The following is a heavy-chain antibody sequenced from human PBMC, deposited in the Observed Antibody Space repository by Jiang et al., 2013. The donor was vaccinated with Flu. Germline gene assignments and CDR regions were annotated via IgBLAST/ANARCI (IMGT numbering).Heavy chain of an antibody. V-gene: IGHV3-30*04. Sequence: VQLVESGGGVVQPGRSLRLSCAASGFTFSSYAMHWVRQAPGKGLEWVAVISYDGSNKYYADSVKGRFTISRDNSKNTLYLQMNSLRAEDTAVYYCARDCYYGSGSYFCDYYYGMDVWGQGTTVTVSS. CDR2: ISYDGSNK. J-gene: IGHJ6*02. D-gene: IGHD3-10*01. CDR3: ARDCYYGSGSYFCDYYYGMDV. CDR1: GFTFSSYA.